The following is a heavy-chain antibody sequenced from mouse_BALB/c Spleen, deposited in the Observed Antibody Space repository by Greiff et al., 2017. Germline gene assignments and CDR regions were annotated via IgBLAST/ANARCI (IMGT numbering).Heavy chain of an antibody. D-gene: IGHD2-4*01. V-gene: IGHV1-5*01. CDR1: GYTFTSYW. CDR3: TRRGDYDEGMDY. CDR2: IYPGNSDT. Sequence: VQLQQSGTVLARPGASVKMSCKASGYTFTSYWMHWVKQRPGQGLEWIGAIYPGNSDTSYNQKFKGKAKLTAVTSTSTAYMELSSLTNEDSAVYYCTRRGDYDEGMDYWGQGTSVTVSS. J-gene: IGHJ4*01.